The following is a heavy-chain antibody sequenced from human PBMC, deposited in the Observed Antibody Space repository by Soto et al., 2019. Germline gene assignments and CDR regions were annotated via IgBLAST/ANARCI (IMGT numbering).Heavy chain of an antibody. CDR2: IYYGGSA. D-gene: IGHD2-8*01. Sequence: QVQLQQSGPGLVKPSETLSLTCTVSGGSISTYYWSWIRQPPGKGLEWIGYIYYGGSANYNPSLESRVTISVDRSKKQFSLRLNSVTAADTAVYYCSRGGHCTDGVCSALDYWGQGTLVTVSS. J-gene: IGHJ4*02. CDR1: GGSISTYY. CDR3: SRGGHCTDGVCSALDY. V-gene: IGHV4-59*08.